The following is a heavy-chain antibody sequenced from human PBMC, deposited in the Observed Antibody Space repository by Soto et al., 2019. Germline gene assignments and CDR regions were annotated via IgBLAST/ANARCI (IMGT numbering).Heavy chain of an antibody. CDR1: GYTFTSYG. CDR3: ARDPLRGYYYAMDV. J-gene: IGHJ6*02. Sequence: GASVKVSCKASGYTFTSYGISWVRQAPGQGLEWMGWISAYNGNTNYAQKLQGRVTMTTDTSTTTAYMELRSLRSDDTAVYYCARDPLRGYYYAMDVWGPGTTVTVSS. D-gene: IGHD3-10*01. V-gene: IGHV1-18*01. CDR2: ISAYNGNT.